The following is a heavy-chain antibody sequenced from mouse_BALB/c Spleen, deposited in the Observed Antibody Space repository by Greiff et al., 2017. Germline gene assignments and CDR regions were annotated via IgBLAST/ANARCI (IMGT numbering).Heavy chain of an antibody. D-gene: IGHD2-13*01. CDR1: GFTFSSYA. CDR3: ARGRGDSSWFAY. J-gene: IGHJ3*01. CDR2: ISSGGST. Sequence: DVHLVESGGGLVKPGGSLKLSCAASGFTFSSYAMSWVRQTPEKRLEWVASISSGGSTYYPDSVKGRFTISRDNARNILYLQMSSLRSEDTAMYYCARGRGDSSWFAYWGQVTLVTVSA. V-gene: IGHV5-6-5*01.